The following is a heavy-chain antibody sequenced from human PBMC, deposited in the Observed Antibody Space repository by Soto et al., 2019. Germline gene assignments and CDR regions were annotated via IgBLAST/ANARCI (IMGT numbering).Heavy chain of an antibody. CDR1: GYTFTSYY. J-gene: IGHJ6*02. CDR2: INPSGGST. V-gene: IGHV1-46*01. Sequence: ASVKVSCKASGYTFTSYYMHWVRQAPGQGLEWMGIINPSGGSTSYAQKFQGRVTMTRDTSTSTVYMELSSLRSEDTAVYYCVREAKVEMATIHYYYGMDVWGQGTTVTVSS. CDR3: VREAKVEMATIHYYYGMDV. D-gene: IGHD5-12*01.